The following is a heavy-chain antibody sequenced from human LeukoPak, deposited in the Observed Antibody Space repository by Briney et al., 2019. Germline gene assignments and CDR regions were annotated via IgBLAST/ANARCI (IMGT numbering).Heavy chain of an antibody. CDR2: ISSSSSTI. CDR1: GFTFSSYS. J-gene: IGHJ6*02. V-gene: IGHV3-48*04. CDR3: ARDLTTVRGLSGYYYGMDV. D-gene: IGHD3-10*01. Sequence: GGSLRLSCAASGFTFSSYSMNWVRQAPGKGLEWVSYISSSSSTIYYADSVKGRFTISRDNAKNSLYLQMNSLRAEDTAVYYCARDLTTVRGLSGYYYGMDVWGQGTTVTVSS.